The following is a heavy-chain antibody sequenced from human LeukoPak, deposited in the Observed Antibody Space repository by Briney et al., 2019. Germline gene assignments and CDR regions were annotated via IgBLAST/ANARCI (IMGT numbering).Heavy chain of an antibody. J-gene: IGHJ4*02. D-gene: IGHD3-9*01. V-gene: IGHV1-2*02. CDR2: INPNSGGT. CDR3: ARGYDILTGYDY. Sequence: ASVKVSCKASGGTFSSYAISWVRQAPGQGLEWMGWINPNSGGTNYAQKFQGRVTMTRDTSISTAYMELSRLRSDDTAVYYCARGYDILTGYDYWGQGTLVTVSS. CDR1: GGTFSSYA.